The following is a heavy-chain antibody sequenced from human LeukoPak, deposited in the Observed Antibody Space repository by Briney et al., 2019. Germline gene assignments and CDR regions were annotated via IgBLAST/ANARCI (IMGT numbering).Heavy chain of an antibody. V-gene: IGHV3-43*02. D-gene: IGHD3-22*01. CDR1: GFMFDDYA. CDR3: AKPPRYYDSSGYYPDYFDY. CDR2: ISGDGGST. Sequence: GGSLRLSCAASGFMFDDYAMHWVRQAPGKGLEWVSLISGDGGSTYYADSVKGRFTISRDNSKNSLYLQMNSLRTEDTALYYCAKPPRYYDSSGYYPDYFDYWGQGTLVTVSS. J-gene: IGHJ4*02.